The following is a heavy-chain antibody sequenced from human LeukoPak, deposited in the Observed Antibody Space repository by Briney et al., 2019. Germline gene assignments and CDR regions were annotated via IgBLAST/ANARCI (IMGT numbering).Heavy chain of an antibody. Sequence: SETLSLTCTVSGGSISSYYWSWIRQPAGKGLEWIGRIYTSGSTNYNPSLKSRVTMSVDTSKNQFSLKLSSVTAADTAVYYCARERITMIVGDAFDIWGQGTMVTVSS. CDR2: IYTSGST. J-gene: IGHJ3*02. D-gene: IGHD3-22*01. CDR1: GGSISSYY. CDR3: ARERITMIVGDAFDI. V-gene: IGHV4-4*07.